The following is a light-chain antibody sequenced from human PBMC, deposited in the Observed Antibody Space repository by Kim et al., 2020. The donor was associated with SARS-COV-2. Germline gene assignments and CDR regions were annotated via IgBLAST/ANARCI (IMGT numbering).Light chain of an antibody. CDR2: GAS. V-gene: IGKV1-39*01. Sequence: DIQMTQSPSSLSASVGDRVIITCRAIQSIGNCLNWYQHKPGKAPKLLIYGASSLQSGVPSGFSGSGSGTEFTLTISSLQPEEIETYYSEQWASTPTFGQGTKLEI. CDR3: EQWASTPT. J-gene: IGKJ1*01. CDR1: QSIGNC.